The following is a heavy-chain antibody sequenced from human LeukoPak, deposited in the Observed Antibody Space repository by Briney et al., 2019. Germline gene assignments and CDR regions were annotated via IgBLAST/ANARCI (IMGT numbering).Heavy chain of an antibody. J-gene: IGHJ4*02. V-gene: IGHV4-34*01. Sequence: TSETLSLTCAVYGGSFSGYYWSWIRQPPGKGLEWIGEINHSGSTNYNPSLKSRVTISVDTSKNQFSLKLSSVTAADTAVYYCARHVSIAAAGTREFDYWGQGTLVTVSS. D-gene: IGHD6-13*01. CDR3: ARHVSIAAAGTREFDY. CDR2: INHSGST. CDR1: GGSFSGYY.